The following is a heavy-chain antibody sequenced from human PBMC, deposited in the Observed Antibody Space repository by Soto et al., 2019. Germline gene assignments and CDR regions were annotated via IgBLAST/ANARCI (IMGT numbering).Heavy chain of an antibody. D-gene: IGHD2-21*02. Sequence: SETLSLTCIVSGESISSSSYYWGWIRQPPGKGLEWIGSIYYGGRTYYNPSFKSRVTISIDTSKNQFSLKLSSVTATDTAVYYCARQRTTVVTQAYFDHWGQGALVTVSS. V-gene: IGHV4-39*01. CDR1: GESISSSSYY. CDR2: IYYGGRT. J-gene: IGHJ4*02. CDR3: ARQRTTVVTQAYFDH.